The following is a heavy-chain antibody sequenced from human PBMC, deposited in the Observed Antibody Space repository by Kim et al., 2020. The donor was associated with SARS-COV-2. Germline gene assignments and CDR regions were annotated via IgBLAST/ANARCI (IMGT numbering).Heavy chain of an antibody. CDR2: IYYSGST. Sequence: SETLSLTCTVSGGSISSYYWSWIRQPPGKGLEWIGYIYYSGSTNYNHSLKSRVTISVDTSKNQFSLKLSSVTAADTAVYYCARGDSSVSYYYYYGMDVWGQGTTVTVSS. CDR3: ARGDSSVSYYYYYGMDV. V-gene: IGHV4-59*01. CDR1: GGSISSYY. J-gene: IGHJ6*02. D-gene: IGHD3-22*01.